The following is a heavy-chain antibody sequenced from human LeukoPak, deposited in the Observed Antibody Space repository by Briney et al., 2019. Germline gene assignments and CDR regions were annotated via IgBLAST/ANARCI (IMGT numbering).Heavy chain of an antibody. CDR1: GYTFTGYY. CDR2: INPNSGGT. V-gene: IGHV1-2*02. D-gene: IGHD3-10*01. CDR3: AGEWFGELLSYYFDY. Sequence: ASVKVSCKASGYTFTGYYMHWVRQAPGQGLEWMGWINPNSGGTNYAQKFQGRVTMTRDTSISTAYMELSRLRSDDTAVYYCAGEWFGELLSYYFDYWGQGTLVTVSS. J-gene: IGHJ4*02.